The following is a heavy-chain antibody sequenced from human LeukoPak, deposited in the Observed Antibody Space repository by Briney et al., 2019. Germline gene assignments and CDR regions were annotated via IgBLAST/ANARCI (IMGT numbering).Heavy chain of an antibody. CDR1: GFTFDDYA. CDR3: ARAGTGYFDY. J-gene: IGHJ4*02. D-gene: IGHD6-19*01. Sequence: PGGSLRLSCAASGFTFDDYAMHWVRQAPGKGLEWVSGISWNSGSIGYADSVKGRFTISRDNVKNSLYLQMNSLRAEDTALYYCARAGTGYFDYWGQGTLVTVSS. V-gene: IGHV3-9*01. CDR2: ISWNSGSI.